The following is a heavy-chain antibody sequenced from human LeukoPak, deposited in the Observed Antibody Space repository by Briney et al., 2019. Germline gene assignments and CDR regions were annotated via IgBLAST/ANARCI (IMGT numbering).Heavy chain of an antibody. D-gene: IGHD3-22*01. CDR1: GGAFSSYA. CDR2: IIPIFGTA. V-gene: IGHV1-69*06. Sequence: SVKVSCKASGGAFSSYAISWVRQAPGQGLEWMGGIIPIFGTANYAQKFQGRVTITADKSTSTACMELSSLRSEDTAVYYCASSLDDSSGYYYDYWGQGTLVTVSS. J-gene: IGHJ4*02. CDR3: ASSLDDSSGYYYDY.